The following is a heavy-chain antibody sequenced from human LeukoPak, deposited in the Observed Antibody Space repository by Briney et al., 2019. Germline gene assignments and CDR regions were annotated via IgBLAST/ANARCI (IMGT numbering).Heavy chain of an antibody. V-gene: IGHV3-53*01. CDR1: GFNVSSNY. Sequence: PGGSLRLSCAASGFNVSSNYMSWVRQAPGKGLEWVSVIYSGGSTYNADSVKGRFTISRDKSKNTLYLQMNSLRAEDTAVYYCVRPAPDYGGPDWGQGTLVTVSS. CDR2: IYSGGST. J-gene: IGHJ4*02. CDR3: VRPAPDYGGPD. D-gene: IGHD4-23*01.